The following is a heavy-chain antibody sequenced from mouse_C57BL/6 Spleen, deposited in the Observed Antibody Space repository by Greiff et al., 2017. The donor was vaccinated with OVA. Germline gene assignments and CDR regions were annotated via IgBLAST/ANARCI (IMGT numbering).Heavy chain of an antibody. J-gene: IGHJ2*01. CDR3: ASGGTTVVEGY. Sequence: VQLQQSGAELVKPGASVKISCKASGYAFSSYWMNWVKPRPGKGLEWIGQIYPGDGDTNYNGKFKGKATLTADKSSSTAYMQLSSLTSEDSAVYFCASGGTTVVEGYWGQGTTLTVSS. V-gene: IGHV1-80*01. CDR2: IYPGDGDT. D-gene: IGHD1-1*01. CDR1: GYAFSSYW.